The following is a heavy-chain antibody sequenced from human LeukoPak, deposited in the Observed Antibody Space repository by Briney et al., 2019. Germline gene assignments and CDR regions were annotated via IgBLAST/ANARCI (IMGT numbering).Heavy chain of an antibody. CDR3: VAGTSGKFDY. CDR1: GFTFSSYG. Sequence: GGSLRLSCAASGFTFSSYGMHWVRQAPGKGLEWVAFIRYDGSNKYYADSVKGRFTISRDNSKNTLYLQMNSLRAEDTAVYYTVAGTSGKFDYWGQGTLVTVSS. J-gene: IGHJ4*02. CDR2: IRYDGSNK. V-gene: IGHV3-30*02. D-gene: IGHD6-19*01.